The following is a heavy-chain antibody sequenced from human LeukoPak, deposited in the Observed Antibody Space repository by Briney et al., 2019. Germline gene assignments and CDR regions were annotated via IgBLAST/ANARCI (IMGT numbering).Heavy chain of an antibody. D-gene: IGHD3-10*01. CDR1: GFTFSSYE. V-gene: IGHV3-48*03. J-gene: IGHJ4*02. CDR3: AKSDRGAQSYFDY. Sequence: GGSLRLSCVASGFTFSSYEMNWVRQAPGKGLEWLSYIGSSDSTTHYADSVKGRFTISRDNAKNSLYLQMNSLRVEDTAVYYCAKSDRGAQSYFDYWGQGTLVTVSS. CDR2: IGSSDSTT.